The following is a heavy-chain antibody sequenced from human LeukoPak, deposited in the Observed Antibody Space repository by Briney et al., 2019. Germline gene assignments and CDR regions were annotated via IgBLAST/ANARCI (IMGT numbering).Heavy chain of an antibody. CDR2: ISGSGGST. D-gene: IGHD2-2*01. Sequence: PGGSLRLSCAASGFTFSSYAMSWVRQAPGKGLEWVSAISGSGGSTYYADSVKGRFTISRDNSKNTLYLQMNSLRAEDTAVYYCARGPLYQVPYYFHYYGLDVWGQGTTVTVSS. J-gene: IGHJ6*02. CDR1: GFTFSSYA. V-gene: IGHV3-23*01. CDR3: ARGPLYQVPYYFHYYGLDV.